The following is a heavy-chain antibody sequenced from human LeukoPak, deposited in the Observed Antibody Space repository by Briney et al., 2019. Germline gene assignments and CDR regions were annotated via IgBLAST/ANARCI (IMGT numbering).Heavy chain of an antibody. CDR3: ARGPQYQLLSYYYYMDV. CDR2: ISPYNGNT. D-gene: IGHD2-2*01. V-gene: IGHV1-18*01. CDR1: GYTFTSYG. Sequence: ASVTVSCKASGYTFTSYGISWVRQAPGQGLEWMGWISPYNGNTNYAQKLQGRVTMTTATSTSTAYMELRSLRSDDTAVYYCARGPQYQLLSYYYYMDVWGKGTTVTVSS. J-gene: IGHJ6*03.